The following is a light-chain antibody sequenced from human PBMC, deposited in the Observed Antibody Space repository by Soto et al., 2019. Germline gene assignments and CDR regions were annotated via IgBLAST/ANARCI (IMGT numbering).Light chain of an antibody. Sequence: EIVLTQSPATLSLSPGERATLSCRASQSVTRYLAWYQQKPGQAPRLLIYDASKRATGISARFSGSGFGTDFTLTISSLQSEDFAVYYCQQHGSSPITFGQGTRLEIK. CDR1: QSVTRY. CDR2: DAS. V-gene: IGKV3-11*01. CDR3: QQHGSSPIT. J-gene: IGKJ5*01.